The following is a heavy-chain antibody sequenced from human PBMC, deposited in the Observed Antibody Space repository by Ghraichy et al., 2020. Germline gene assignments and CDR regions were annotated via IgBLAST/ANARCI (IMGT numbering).Heavy chain of an antibody. Sequence: ASVKVSCKASGYTFTSYDINWVRQATGQGLEWMGWMNPNSGNTGYAQKFQGRVTITRNTSISTAYMELSSLRSEDTAVYYCARATVRVRWILAVDYGMDVWGQGTTVTVSS. D-gene: IGHD2-2*03. CDR3: ARATVRVRWILAVDYGMDV. V-gene: IGHV1-8*03. CDR2: MNPNSGNT. J-gene: IGHJ6*02. CDR1: GYTFTSYD.